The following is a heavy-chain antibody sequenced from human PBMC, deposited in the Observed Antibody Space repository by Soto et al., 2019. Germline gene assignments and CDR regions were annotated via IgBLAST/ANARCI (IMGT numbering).Heavy chain of an antibody. Sequence: QVQLVQSGAEVKKPGASVRISCRASGYSFTSTYVHWVRQAPGQGPEWMGIINPAGGTTYYEQKFQGRLTITSDTSTDTVFMDLNDLTSEDTAVYFCALKVVTYYDNWGQGTLLTVSS. CDR2: INPAGGTT. J-gene: IGHJ4*02. CDR3: ALKVVTYYDN. D-gene: IGHD2-21*02. V-gene: IGHV1-46*01. CDR1: GYSFTSTY.